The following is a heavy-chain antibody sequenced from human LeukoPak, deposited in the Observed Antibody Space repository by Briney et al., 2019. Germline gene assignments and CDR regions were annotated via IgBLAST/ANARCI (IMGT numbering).Heavy chain of an antibody. D-gene: IGHD2-2*01. CDR1: GFNFSGRA. Sequence: GGSLRLSCTASGFNFSGRAMHWVRQPPAKGQELVAVISYNGVNKNYTDSVTGRYTISRDNSRNTVYGQMDTLRCRDTAVYYCARARTSWHGASTDNWGQGTLVTVSS. CDR2: ISYNGVNK. V-gene: IGHV3-30*04. J-gene: IGHJ4*02. CDR3: ARARTSWHGASTDN.